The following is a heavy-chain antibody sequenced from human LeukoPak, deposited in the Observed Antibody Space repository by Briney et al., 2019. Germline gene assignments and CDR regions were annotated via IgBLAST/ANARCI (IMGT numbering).Heavy chain of an antibody. CDR1: GFTFSSYS. CDR2: ISSGSNTI. V-gene: IGHV3-48*01. Sequence: GGSSRLSCKASGFTFSSYSMNWVRQAPGKGLEWISYISSGSNTIYYADSVKGRFTISRDTAKNSLYLQMNSLRAEDTAVYYCAELGITMIGGVWGKGTTVTISS. J-gene: IGHJ6*04. CDR3: AELGITMIGGV. D-gene: IGHD3-10*02.